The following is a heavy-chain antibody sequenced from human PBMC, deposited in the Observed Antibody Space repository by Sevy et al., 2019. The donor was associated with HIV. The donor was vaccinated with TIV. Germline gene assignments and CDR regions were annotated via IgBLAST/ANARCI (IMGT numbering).Heavy chain of an antibody. Sequence: ASVKVSCKASGGTFSSYAISWVQQAPGQGLEWMGGIIPIFGTANNAQKFQGRVTITADKSTSTAYMELSSLRSEDTAVYYCARVAGTGWFDPWGQGTLVTVSS. CDR3: ARVAGTGWFDP. D-gene: IGHD3-10*01. CDR2: IIPIFGTA. J-gene: IGHJ5*02. CDR1: GGTFSSYA. V-gene: IGHV1-69*06.